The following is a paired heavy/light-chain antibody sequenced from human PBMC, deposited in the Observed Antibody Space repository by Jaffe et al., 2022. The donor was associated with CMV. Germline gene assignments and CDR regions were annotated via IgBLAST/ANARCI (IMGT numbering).Heavy chain of an antibody. J-gene: IGHJ6*03. V-gene: IGHV2-26*01. D-gene: IGHD3-3*01. CDR1: GFSVKNTRMG. CDR2: VFLNDGE. CDR3: ARTRPGVSALGFLPWGPEERRDYYQYMDV. Sequence: QVTLKESGPVLVKPTETLTLTCTVSGFSVKNTRMGVNWVRQRPGKALEWLAHVFLNDGESYNTSLRSRLTVSKDTSKSQVVLSMTNMDPVDTGTYYCARTRPGVSALGFLPWGPEERRDYYQYMDVWGKGTTVIVSS.
Light chain of an antibody. V-gene: IGKV3-20*01. CDR3: QHHNNSPPWT. Sequence: EIVLTQSPGTLSLSPGERATLSCRASQTINSNYLAWYQQKPGQAPRLLIYGTSNRAIDIPDRFSGSGSGTDFTLTIGRLEPEDFAVYYCQHHNNSPPWTFGQGTQVAIK. CDR1: QTINSNY. J-gene: IGKJ1*01. CDR2: GTS.